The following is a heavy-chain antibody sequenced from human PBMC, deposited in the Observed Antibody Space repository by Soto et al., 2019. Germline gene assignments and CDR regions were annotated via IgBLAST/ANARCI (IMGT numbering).Heavy chain of an antibody. CDR3: VRGANWFDP. Sequence: QVQLQESGPGLVKPSETLSLICTVSGGSISSYYWSWIRQPPGKGLEWIGYIYYSGSTNYNPSLKSRVTMSVDTSKNQFYLKLSSVTAADTAVYFCVRGANWFDPWGRGTLVTVSS. CDR2: IYYSGST. V-gene: IGHV4-59*12. CDR1: GGSISSYY. J-gene: IGHJ5*02.